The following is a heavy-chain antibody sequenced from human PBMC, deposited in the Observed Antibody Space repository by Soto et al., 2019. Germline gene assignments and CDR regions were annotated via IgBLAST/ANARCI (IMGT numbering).Heavy chain of an antibody. CDR1: GFTFTNYW. CDR3: ARVLDIVVVPAANPYYYGMDV. V-gene: IGHV5-51*01. J-gene: IGHJ6*02. CDR2: IYPGDSNT. D-gene: IGHD2-2*03. Sequence: GESLKISCKGSGFTFTNYWIAWVRQMRGKGLEWMGIIYPGDSNTSYSPSFQGQVTISADKSISTAYLQWSSLKASDTAMYYCARVLDIVVVPAANPYYYGMDVWGQGTTVTVSS.